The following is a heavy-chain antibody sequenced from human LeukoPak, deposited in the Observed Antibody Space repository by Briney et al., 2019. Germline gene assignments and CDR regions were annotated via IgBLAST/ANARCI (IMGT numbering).Heavy chain of an antibody. Sequence: SETLSLTCTVSGGSISSYYWSWIRQPPGKGLEWIGYIHFSGSNNYNPSLKSRVTISVDTSKNQFSLKVSSVTVADTAVYFCARVTPRSTFYLDSWGQGTLVTVSS. J-gene: IGHJ4*02. CDR3: ARVTPRSTFYLDS. CDR1: GGSISSYY. D-gene: IGHD2-2*01. V-gene: IGHV4-59*01. CDR2: IHFSGSN.